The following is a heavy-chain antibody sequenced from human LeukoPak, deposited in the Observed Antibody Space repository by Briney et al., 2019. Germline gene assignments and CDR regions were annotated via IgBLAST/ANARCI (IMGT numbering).Heavy chain of an antibody. D-gene: IGHD3-22*01. CDR1: GFTFSDYY. CDR3: AREFPYYYDSSGYSFDY. CDR2: ISSSGSTI. V-gene: IGHV3-11*01. Sequence: PGRSLRLSCAASGFTFSDYYMSWIRQAPGKGLEWVSYISSSGSTIYYADSVKGRFTISRDNAKNSLYLQMNSLRAEDTAVYYCAREFPYYYDSSGYSFDYWGQGTLVTVSS. J-gene: IGHJ4*02.